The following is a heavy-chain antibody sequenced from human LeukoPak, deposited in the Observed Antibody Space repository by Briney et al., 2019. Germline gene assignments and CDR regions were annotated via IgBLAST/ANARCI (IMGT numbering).Heavy chain of an antibody. D-gene: IGHD6-19*01. J-gene: IGHJ4*02. Sequence: GGSLRLSCAASRFTFSSYEMNWVRQAPGRGLEWVSYISTGGSSIYYADSVRGRFTLYRDNAKNSLYLQMNSLRAEDTAVYYCARGYASAWCDYWGQGALVTVSS. CDR1: RFTFSSYE. CDR2: ISTGGSSI. CDR3: ARGYASAWCDY. V-gene: IGHV3-48*03.